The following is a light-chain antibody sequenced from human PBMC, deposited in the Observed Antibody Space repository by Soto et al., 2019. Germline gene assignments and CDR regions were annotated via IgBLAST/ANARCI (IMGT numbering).Light chain of an antibody. Sequence: EIVLTQSPATLSLSPGERATLSCRASQSVSSYLAWYQQKPGQAPRLLIYDASNRATGIPARFSCSGSGTDYTHTISSLEPEDFAVYYCQQRSNWPQITFGGGTKVEIK. CDR1: QSVSSY. CDR2: DAS. J-gene: IGKJ4*01. CDR3: QQRSNWPQIT. V-gene: IGKV3-11*01.